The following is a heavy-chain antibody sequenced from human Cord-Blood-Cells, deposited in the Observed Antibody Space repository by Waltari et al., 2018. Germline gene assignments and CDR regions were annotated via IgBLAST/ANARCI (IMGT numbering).Heavy chain of an antibody. Sequence: QVQLVQSGAEVKKPGSSVKVSCKASGGTFSSYAISWVRQAPGQGLEWIGGISPMFGTANDAQKFQCRVTITADESTSTAYMELSSLRSEDTAVYYCARGEATFDWLLYYVDYWGQGTLVTVSS. CDR1: GGTFSSYA. V-gene: IGHV1-69*01. J-gene: IGHJ4*02. D-gene: IGHD3-9*01. CDR2: ISPMFGTA. CDR3: ARGEATFDWLLYYVDY.